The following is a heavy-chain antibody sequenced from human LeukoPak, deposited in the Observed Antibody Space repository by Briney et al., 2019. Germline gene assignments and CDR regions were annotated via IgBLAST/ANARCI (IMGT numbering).Heavy chain of an antibody. V-gene: IGHV4-4*07. Sequence: PSETLSLTCTVSGGSISSYYWSWIRQPAGKGLEWIGRIYTSGSTNYNHSLKSRVTMSVDTSKNQFSLKLSSVTAADTAVYYCAREELLWFGELFESYYYYMDVWGKGTTVTISS. CDR3: AREELLWFGELFESYYYYMDV. J-gene: IGHJ6*03. CDR1: GGSISSYY. CDR2: IYTSGST. D-gene: IGHD3-10*01.